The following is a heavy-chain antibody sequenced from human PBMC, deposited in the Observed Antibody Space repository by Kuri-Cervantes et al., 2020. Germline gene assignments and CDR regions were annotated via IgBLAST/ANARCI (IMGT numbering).Heavy chain of an antibody. V-gene: IGHV3-30-3*01. CDR2: ISYDGSTK. D-gene: IGHD3-22*01. CDR1: GFTFSSYA. J-gene: IGHJ4*02. CDR3: ARDRPYYYDSSGYWDY. Sequence: GESLKISCAASGFTFSSYAMHWVRQAPGKGLEWVAVISYDGSTKYYADSVKGRFTISRDNSKNTLYLQMNSLRDEDTAVYYCARDRPYYYDSSGYWDYWGQGTLVTVSS.